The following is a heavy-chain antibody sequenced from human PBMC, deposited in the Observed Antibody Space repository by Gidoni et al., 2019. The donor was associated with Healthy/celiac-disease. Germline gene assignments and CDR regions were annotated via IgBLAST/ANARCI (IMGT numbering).Heavy chain of an antibody. CDR2: ISGSGGRT. Sequence: EVQLLESGGGLVPPGGSLRLSCAASGFTFSSYAMSWVRQAPGKGLEWVSAISGSGGRTYYADSVKGRFTISRDNSKNTLYLQMNSLRAEDTAVYYCAKDPRTETWIQLWLPVDYWGQGTLVTVSS. D-gene: IGHD5-18*01. CDR3: AKDPRTETWIQLWLPVDY. CDR1: GFTFSSYA. V-gene: IGHV3-23*01. J-gene: IGHJ4*02.